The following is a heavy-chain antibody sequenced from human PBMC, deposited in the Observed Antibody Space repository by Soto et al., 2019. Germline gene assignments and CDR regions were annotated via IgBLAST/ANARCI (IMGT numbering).Heavy chain of an antibody. V-gene: IGHV3-74*01. J-gene: IGHJ4*02. CDR3: ARERGGSSSDF. D-gene: IGHD3-16*01. CDR2: INGDGDYT. CDR1: GFNFSTYW. Sequence: GRSLRLSCAASGFNFSTYWMHWLRQVPGKGLVWVSRINGDGDYTNYADSVKGRFTISRDNAKNTLYLQMNSLRAEDTAVYYCARERGGSSSDFWGQGTLVTVSS.